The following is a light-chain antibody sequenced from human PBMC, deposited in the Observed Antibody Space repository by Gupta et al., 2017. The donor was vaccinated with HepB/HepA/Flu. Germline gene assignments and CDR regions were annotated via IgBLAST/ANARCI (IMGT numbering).Light chain of an antibody. CDR2: AAS. V-gene: IGKV1-39*01. Sequence: DIHMTHSPSSLSASVVDRVTITCRASQSISSYLNWYQQKPGKAPKLLIYAASSLQSGVPSRFSGSGSGTDFTLTISSLQPEDFATYYCQQGYSTPRSFGQGTKLEIK. CDR1: QSISSY. CDR3: QQGYSTPRS. J-gene: IGKJ2*04.